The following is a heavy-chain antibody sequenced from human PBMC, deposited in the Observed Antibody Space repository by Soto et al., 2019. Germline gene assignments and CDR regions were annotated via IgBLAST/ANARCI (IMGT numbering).Heavy chain of an antibody. V-gene: IGHV4-59*01. D-gene: IGHD2-21*02. CDR2: IYHSGST. CDR1: GGSISSYY. Sequence: QVQLQESGPGLVKPSETLSLTCTVSGGSISSYYWSWIRQPPGKGLEWIGYIYHSGSTNYNPSLKSRVTISVDTSKNQFSLKLSSVTAADTAVYYCARGTDHYGMDVWGQGTTVTVSS. J-gene: IGHJ6*02. CDR3: ARGTDHYGMDV.